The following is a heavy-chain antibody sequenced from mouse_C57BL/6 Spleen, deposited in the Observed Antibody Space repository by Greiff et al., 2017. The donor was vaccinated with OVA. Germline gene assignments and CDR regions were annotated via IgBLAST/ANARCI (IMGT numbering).Heavy chain of an antibody. Sequence: LQESGAELVRPGASVTLSCKASGYTFTDYEMHWVKQTPVHGLEWIGAIDPETGGTAYNQKFKGKAILTADKSSSTAYMELRSLTSEDSAVYYCTRPVAPAYWGQGTLVTVSA. CDR2: IDPETGGT. V-gene: IGHV1-15*01. CDR1: GYTFTDYE. J-gene: IGHJ3*01. CDR3: TRPVAPAY. D-gene: IGHD1-1*02.